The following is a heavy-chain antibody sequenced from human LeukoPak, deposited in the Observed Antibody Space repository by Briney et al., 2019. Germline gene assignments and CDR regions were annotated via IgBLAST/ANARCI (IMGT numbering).Heavy chain of an antibody. CDR3: ARGGGYSGYDLFDY. V-gene: IGHV3-66*02. Sequence: GGSLRLSCAASGFTVSSNYMSWVRQAPGKGLEWVSVIYSGGSTYYADSVKGRFTISRDNSKNTLYPQMNSLRAEDTAVYYCARGGGYSGYDLFDYWGQGTLVTVSS. CDR2: IYSGGST. CDR1: GFTVSSNY. D-gene: IGHD5-12*01. J-gene: IGHJ4*02.